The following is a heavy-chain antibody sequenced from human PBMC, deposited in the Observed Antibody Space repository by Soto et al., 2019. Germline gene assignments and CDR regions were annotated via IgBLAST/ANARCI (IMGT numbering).Heavy chain of an antibody. J-gene: IGHJ5*02. CDR3: ASSKEAVAETWFDP. CDR2: IYYSGST. CDR1: GGSISSYY. D-gene: IGHD6-19*01. Sequence: TLSLTCTVSGGSISSYYWSWIRQPPGKGLEWIGYIYYSGSTYYNPSLKSRVTISVDTSNNQFSLKLSSVTAADTAVHYCASSKEAVAETWFDPWGQGTLVTVSS. V-gene: IGHV4-59*04.